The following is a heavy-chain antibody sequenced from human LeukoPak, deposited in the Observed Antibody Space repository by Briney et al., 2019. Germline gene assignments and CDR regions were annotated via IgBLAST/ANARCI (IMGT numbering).Heavy chain of an antibody. CDR1: RFTFSSYG. CDR3: AKVKGEVIGAFDI. V-gene: IGHV3-30*18. Sequence: PGGSLRLSCAASRFTFSSYGMHWVRQAPGKGLEWVAVISYDGNNRYYADSVKGRFTISRYNFKNTLYLQMNSLRAEDTAVYYCAKVKGEVIGAFDIWGQGTMVTVSS. CDR2: ISYDGNNR. J-gene: IGHJ3*02. D-gene: IGHD3-16*01.